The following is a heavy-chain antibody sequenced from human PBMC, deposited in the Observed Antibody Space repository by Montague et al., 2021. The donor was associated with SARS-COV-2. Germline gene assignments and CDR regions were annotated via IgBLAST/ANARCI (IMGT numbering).Heavy chain of an antibody. Sequence: SETLSLTCAVYGGSFSGYYWSWIRQPPGKGLEWIGEINHSGSTNXXPSLKSRVTMSVDTSKNPFSLKLSSVTAADTAVYYCTREGYQVLWSDYYYYGMDVWGQGTTVTVSS. D-gene: IGHD2-2*01. CDR2: INHSGST. CDR1: GGSFSGYY. J-gene: IGHJ6*02. V-gene: IGHV4-34*01. CDR3: TREGYQVLWSDYYYYGMDV.